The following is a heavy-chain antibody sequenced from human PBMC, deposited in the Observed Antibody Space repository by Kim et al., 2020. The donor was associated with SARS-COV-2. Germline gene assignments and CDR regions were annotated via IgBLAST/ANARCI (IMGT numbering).Heavy chain of an antibody. V-gene: IGHV3-9*01. CDR3: AKDVVERPTNDAFDI. CDR2: ISWNSGSI. D-gene: IGHD1-1*01. CDR1: GFTFDDYA. J-gene: IGHJ3*02. Sequence: GGYLRLSCAASGFTFDDYAMHWVRQAPGKGLEWVSGISWNSGSIGYADSVKGRFTISIDNAKNSLYLQMNSLRAEDTALYYCAKDVVERPTNDAFDIWGQGTMVTGSS.